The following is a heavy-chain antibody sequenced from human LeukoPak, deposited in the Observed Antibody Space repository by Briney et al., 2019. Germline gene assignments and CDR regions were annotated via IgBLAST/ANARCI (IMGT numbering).Heavy chain of an antibody. CDR1: GYSFTSYW. J-gene: IGHJ4*02. V-gene: IGHV5-51*01. CDR2: IYPGDPDT. D-gene: IGHD6-13*01. Sequence: KDGESLKISCKGSGYSFTSYWIGWVRQMPGKGLEWMGIIYPGDPDTRYSPSFQGQVTISADKSISTAYLQWSSLKASDTAMYYCASQVAAAGMGFDYWGQGTLVTVSS. CDR3: ASQVAAAGMGFDY.